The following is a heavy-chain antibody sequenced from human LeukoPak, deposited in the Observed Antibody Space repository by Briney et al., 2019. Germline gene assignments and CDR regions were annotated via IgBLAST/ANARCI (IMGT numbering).Heavy chain of an antibody. V-gene: IGHV3-48*02. CDR3: VRDYYGSGSYFDY. J-gene: IGHJ4*02. CDR1: GFSFSSFG. D-gene: IGHD3-10*01. Sequence: GGSLRLSCAASGFSFSSFGMNWVRQAPGKGLEWVSYISSSSDTTYYADSVKGRFAISRDNAKNSLYLQMNSLRDEDMAVYFCVRDYYGSGSYFDYWGQGTLVSVSS. CDR2: ISSSSDTT.